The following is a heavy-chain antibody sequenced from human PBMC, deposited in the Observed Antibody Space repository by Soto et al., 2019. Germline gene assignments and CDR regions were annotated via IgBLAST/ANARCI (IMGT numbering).Heavy chain of an antibody. CDR2: IIPILGIA. V-gene: IGHV1-69*02. CDR1: GGTFSSYT. J-gene: IGHJ4*02. Sequence: QVQLVQSGAEVKKPGSSVKVSCKASGGTFSSYTISWVRQAPGQGLEWMGRIIPILGIANYAQKFQGRVTITADKSSGTAYMELSSLRSEDTAVYYCASDTGYSGYDFDYWGQGTLVTVSS. CDR3: ASDTGYSGYDFDY. D-gene: IGHD5-12*01.